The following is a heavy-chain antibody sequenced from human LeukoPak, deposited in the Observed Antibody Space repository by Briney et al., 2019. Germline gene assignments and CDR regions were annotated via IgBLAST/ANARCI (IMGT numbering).Heavy chain of an antibody. J-gene: IGHJ3*02. D-gene: IGHD5-24*01. V-gene: IGHV3-73*01. Sequence: PGGSLRLSCAASGFIFSGSAVHWVRQTSGKGLEWVGRIRSEANKYATAYAESVKGRFTISRDDSKNTAYLQMNSLKTEDTAVYYCTNDRRWGDAFDIWGQGTMVTVSS. CDR2: IRSEANKYAT. CDR3: TNDRRWGDAFDI. CDR1: GFIFSGSA.